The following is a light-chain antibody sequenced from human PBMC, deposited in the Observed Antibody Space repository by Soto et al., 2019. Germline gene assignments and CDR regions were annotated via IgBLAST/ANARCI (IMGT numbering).Light chain of an antibody. CDR1: QSVSSN. V-gene: IGKV3-15*01. CDR3: QQYNNWPLGFT. CDR2: GAS. Sequence: EIVMTQSPATLSVSPGERVTLSCRASQSVSSNLAWYQHKPGQAPRLLIYGASTRATGIPARFSGSGSGTEFTLTISSLQSEDFAVYYCQQYNNWPLGFTFGPGTKVDIK. J-gene: IGKJ3*01.